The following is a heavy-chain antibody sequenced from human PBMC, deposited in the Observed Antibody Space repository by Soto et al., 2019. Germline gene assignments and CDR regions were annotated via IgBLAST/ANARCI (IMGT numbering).Heavy chain of an antibody. CDR3: ARYRKPHYYDSSGYKPYWYFDL. Sequence: ASVKVSCKASGYTFTSYYMHWVRQAPGQGLEWMGIINPSGGSTSYAQKLQGRVTMTRDTSTSTVYMELSSLRSEDTAVYYCARYRKPHYYDSSGYKPYWYFDLWGRGTLVTVSS. CDR1: GYTFTSYY. CDR2: INPSGGST. V-gene: IGHV1-46*01. D-gene: IGHD3-22*01. J-gene: IGHJ2*01.